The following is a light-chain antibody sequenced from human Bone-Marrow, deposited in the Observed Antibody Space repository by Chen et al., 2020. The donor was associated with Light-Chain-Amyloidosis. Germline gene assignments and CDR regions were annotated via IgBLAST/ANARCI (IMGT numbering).Light chain of an antibody. CDR2: EGS. CDR1: SSDVGSYNL. V-gene: IGLV2-23*03. Sequence: QSALTQPASVSGSPGQSLPISCTGPSSDVGSYNLVSWYQQHPGKDPKLMIYEGSKRPSGVSNRFSGSKSGNTASLTISGLQAEDEADYYCCSYAGSSTFAVFGGGTKLTVL. CDR3: CSYAGSSTFAV. J-gene: IGLJ3*02.